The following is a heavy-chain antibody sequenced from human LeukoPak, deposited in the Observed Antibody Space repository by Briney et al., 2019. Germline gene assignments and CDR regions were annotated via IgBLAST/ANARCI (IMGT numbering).Heavy chain of an antibody. Sequence: SETLSLTCTVSGGSISSSSYYWSWLRQPPGKGLEWFRYIYYSGSTNYNPSLKSRVTISVDTSKNQFSLKLCSVTAADTAVYYCARGYSSIVVVPAAIYDYWGQGTLVTVSS. CDR3: ARGYSSIVVVPAAIYDY. J-gene: IGHJ4*02. CDR1: GGSISSSSYY. V-gene: IGHV4-61*01. CDR2: IYYSGST. D-gene: IGHD2-2*01.